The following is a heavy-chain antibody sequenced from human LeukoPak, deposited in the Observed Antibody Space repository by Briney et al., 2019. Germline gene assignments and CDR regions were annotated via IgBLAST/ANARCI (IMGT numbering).Heavy chain of an antibody. CDR3: AKERQTGDYFTSDY. J-gene: IGHJ4*02. V-gene: IGHV3-53*01. Sequence: PGGSLRLSCAASGFTVSSNYMSWVRQAPGKGLEWVSVIYSGGSTYYADSVKGRFTISRDNSENTLYLQMNSLTVDDTAVYFRAKERQTGDYFTSDYWGQGTLVTVSS. CDR1: GFTVSSNY. D-gene: IGHD4-17*01. CDR2: IYSGGST.